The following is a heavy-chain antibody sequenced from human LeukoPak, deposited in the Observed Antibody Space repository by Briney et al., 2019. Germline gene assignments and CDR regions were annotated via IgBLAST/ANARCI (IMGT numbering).Heavy chain of an antibody. CDR2: ISSSSSYI. D-gene: IGHD3-10*01. J-gene: IGHJ4*02. CDR1: GFTLGSYS. CDR3: ARDGGSGSYYIDY. Sequence: GGSLGLSCAASGFTLGSYSMNWVGQAPGKGLEWVSSISSSSSYIYYADSVKGRFTISRDNAKNSLYLQMNSLRAEDTAVYYCARDGGSGSYYIDYWGQGTLVTVSS. V-gene: IGHV3-21*04.